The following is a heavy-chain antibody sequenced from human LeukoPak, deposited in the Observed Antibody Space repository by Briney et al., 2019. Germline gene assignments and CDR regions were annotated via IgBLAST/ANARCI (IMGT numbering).Heavy chain of an antibody. CDR2: ISSSGSTI. D-gene: IGHD3-22*01. CDR3: ARNSGYRAFDI. V-gene: IGHV3-48*03. J-gene: IGHJ3*02. CDR1: GFTFSSYE. Sequence: GGSLRLSCAASGFTFSSYEMNWVRQAPGKGLEWVSYISSSGSTIYYADSVKGRFTISRDNAKNSLYLQMNSLRAEDTAVYYCARNSGYRAFDIWGQGTMVTVSS.